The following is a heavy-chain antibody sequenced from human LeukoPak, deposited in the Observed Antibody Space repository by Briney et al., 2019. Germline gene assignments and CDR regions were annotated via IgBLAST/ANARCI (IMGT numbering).Heavy chain of an antibody. CDR3: AEWGYCGGDCYWSETS. CDR1: GFTFSSYG. CDR2: IRYDGSNK. V-gene: IGHV3-30*02. Sequence: GGSLRLSCAASGFTFSSYGMHWVRQAPGKGLGWVAFIRYDGSNKYYADSVKGRFTISRDNSKNTLYLQMNSLRAEDTAVYYCAEWGYCGGDCYWSETSWGQGTLVTVSS. D-gene: IGHD2-21*01. J-gene: IGHJ5*02.